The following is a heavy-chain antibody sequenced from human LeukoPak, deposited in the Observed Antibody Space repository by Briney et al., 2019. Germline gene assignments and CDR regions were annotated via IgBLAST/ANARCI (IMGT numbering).Heavy chain of an antibody. CDR3: VRQFAS. Sequence: GGSLRLSCAASGFTFGDHIMNWVRQLPGKRLEWVAYVSGSGSTVYYADSVKGRFTVSRDNGKSSLYLQMNSLRVEDTALYYCVRQFASWGQGALVTVSS. CDR1: GFTFGDHI. CDR2: VSGSGSTV. V-gene: IGHV3-48*01. J-gene: IGHJ4*02.